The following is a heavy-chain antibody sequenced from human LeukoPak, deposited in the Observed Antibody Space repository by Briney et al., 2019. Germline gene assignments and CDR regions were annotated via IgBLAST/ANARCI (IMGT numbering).Heavy chain of an antibody. J-gene: IGHJ4*02. Sequence: SETLSLTCTVSGGSISSYYWSWIRQPPGKGLEWIGYIYYSGSTNYNPSLKSRVTISVDTSKNQFSLKLSSVTAADTAVYYCARGGIHSYGYSPPVYWGQGTLVTVSS. V-gene: IGHV4-59*13. CDR2: IYYSGST. CDR1: GGSISSYY. CDR3: ARGGIHSYGYSPPVY. D-gene: IGHD5-18*01.